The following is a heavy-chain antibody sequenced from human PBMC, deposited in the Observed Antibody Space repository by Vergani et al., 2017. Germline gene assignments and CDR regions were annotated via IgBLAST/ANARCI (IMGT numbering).Heavy chain of an antibody. CDR2: IIPILGIA. Sequence: QVQLVQSGAEVKKPGSSVKVSCKASGGTFSSYAISWVRQAPGQGLEWMGRIIPILGIANYSQKFQGRVTITADKSTRTAYRGLSSLRSEDTAVDYWAGSFEHGGYVPWGQGTLVTVSS. D-gene: IGHD2-2*01. CDR1: GGTFSSYA. CDR3: AGSFEHGGYVP. J-gene: IGHJ5*02. V-gene: IGHV1-69*04.